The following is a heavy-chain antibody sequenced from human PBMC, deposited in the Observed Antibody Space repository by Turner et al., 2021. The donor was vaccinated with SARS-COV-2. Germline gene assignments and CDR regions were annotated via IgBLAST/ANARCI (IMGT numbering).Heavy chain of an antibody. CDR3: VKGGSGWSMEFDY. CDR1: VFTFSNYG. Sequence: QVQLVESGGGVVQPGRSLRLPCAASVFTFSNYGMFWVRQAPGKGLGWVELISYDGSNKNYADSVKGRFTISRDNSKNTLFLQMYSLRAEDTAVYYCVKGGSGWSMEFDYWGHGTLVTVSS. V-gene: IGHV3-30*18. D-gene: IGHD6-19*01. CDR2: ISYDGSNK. J-gene: IGHJ4*01.